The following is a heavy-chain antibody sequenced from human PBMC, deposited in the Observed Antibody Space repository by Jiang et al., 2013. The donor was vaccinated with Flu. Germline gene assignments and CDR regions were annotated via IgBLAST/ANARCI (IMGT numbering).Heavy chain of an antibody. D-gene: IGHD1-1*01. CDR1: GFSFSRTA. J-gene: IGHJ6*04. CDR3: VKDPGPRSQYYYGIDV. V-gene: IGHV3-64D*06. CDR2: IYSDGGTT. Sequence: VQLVESGGGLVQPGGSLRLSCSGSGFSFSRTAMRWVRQAPGKGLEFVSGIYSDGGTTFFADSVRARFTISRDNSKNTLFLQMSSLRVEDSGVYYCVKDPGPRSQYYYGIDVWGKGTAVTVSS.